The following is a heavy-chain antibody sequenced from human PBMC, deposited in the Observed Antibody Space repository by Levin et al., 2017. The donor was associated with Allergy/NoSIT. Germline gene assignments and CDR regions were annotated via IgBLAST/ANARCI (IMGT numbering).Heavy chain of an antibody. D-gene: IGHD1-1*01. J-gene: IGHJ4*02. CDR3: ARGIRNELFSDS. CDR1: GYTFANYD. CDR2: MNPNSGNT. V-gene: IGHV1-8*01. Sequence: ASVKVSCKASGYTFANYDVNWVRQATEQGLEYMGWMNPNSGNTNYTPKFRGRVAMTTDASINTAYMELSSLRSEDTAVYYCARGIRNELFSDSWGQGTLVTVSS.